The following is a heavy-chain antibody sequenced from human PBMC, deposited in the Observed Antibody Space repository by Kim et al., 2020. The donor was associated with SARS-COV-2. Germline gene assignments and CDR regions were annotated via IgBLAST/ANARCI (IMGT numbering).Heavy chain of an antibody. Sequence: DKYYLGSVTGRFTISRDNAKNSVYLQMNSLRAEDTALYYCVRDDPGAYYESWGQGTLVTVTS. CDR3: VRDDPGAYYES. CDR2: DK. D-gene: IGHD3-16*01. V-gene: IGHV3-7*01. J-gene: IGHJ5*02.